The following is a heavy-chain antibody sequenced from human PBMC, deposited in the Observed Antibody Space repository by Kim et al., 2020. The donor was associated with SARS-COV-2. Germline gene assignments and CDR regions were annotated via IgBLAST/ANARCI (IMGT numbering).Heavy chain of an antibody. D-gene: IGHD3-10*01. CDR2: MYHSGTT. CDR1: GGSVTSGTYT. J-gene: IGHJ3*02. Sequence: SETLSLTCAVSGGSVTSGTYTWSWIRQPPGKGLEWIGYMYHSGTTYYNPSLNGRVTILADRSKNQFSLKLTSVTAADTAVYYCARGGIAVVRGIIILDAFDIWGQGTMVTVSS. CDR3: ARGGIAVVRGIIILDAFDI. V-gene: IGHV4-30-2*01.